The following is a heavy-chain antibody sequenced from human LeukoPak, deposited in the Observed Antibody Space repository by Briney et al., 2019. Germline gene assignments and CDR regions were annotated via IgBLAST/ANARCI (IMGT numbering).Heavy chain of an antibody. J-gene: IGHJ4*02. CDR3: CGIVFYSAY. Sequence: GGSLRLSCVASGFTFITNGMNWVRQAPGKGLEWVALIRYDGSNKDYADSVKGRFIVSRDNSKNTLYMQMNSLRVEDTGICYCCGIVFYSAYWGQGTLVTVSS. CDR2: IRYDGSNK. V-gene: IGHV3-30*02. D-gene: IGHD1-26*01. CDR1: GFTFITNG.